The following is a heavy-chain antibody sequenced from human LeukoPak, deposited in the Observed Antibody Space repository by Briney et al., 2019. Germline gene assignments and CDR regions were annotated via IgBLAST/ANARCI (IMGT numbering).Heavy chain of an antibody. CDR1: GFTFISYS. CDR2: ISSSSSYI. D-gene: IGHD2-15*01. Sequence: GGSLTLSCPPSGFTFISYSMNWLRQAPGKGLNWVSSISSSSSYIYYADSVKGRFTISRDNAKNSLYLQMNSLRAEDTAVYYCARTGSAVAGTPWFDPWGQGTLVTVSS. CDR3: ARTGSAVAGTPWFDP. V-gene: IGHV3-21*01. J-gene: IGHJ5*02.